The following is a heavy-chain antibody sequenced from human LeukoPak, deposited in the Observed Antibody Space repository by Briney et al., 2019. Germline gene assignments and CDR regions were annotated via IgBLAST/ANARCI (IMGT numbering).Heavy chain of an antibody. CDR3: ARGRGYSYGRVRYWLDP. J-gene: IGHJ5*02. CDR1: GYSISSGYH. Sequence: SETLSLTCTVSGYSISSGYHWGWIRQPPGKGLEWIGSIYHSGSTYYNPSLKSRVTISVDTSKNQFSLKLSSVTAADTAVYYCARGRGYSYGRVRYWLDPWGQGTLVTVSS. D-gene: IGHD5-18*01. CDR2: IYHSGST. V-gene: IGHV4-38-2*02.